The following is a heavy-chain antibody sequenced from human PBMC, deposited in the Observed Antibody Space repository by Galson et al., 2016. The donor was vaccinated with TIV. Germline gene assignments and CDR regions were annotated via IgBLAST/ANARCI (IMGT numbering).Heavy chain of an antibody. Sequence: SETLSLTCAVSGYSISTGYYWGWIRQPPGKGLEWIGSVYHTGNTYYNPSLKSRVAVSIATSRNQFSLKLSSVTAPDTAVYFCARVYSGYPGGAFDIWGQGTMVTVSS. V-gene: IGHV4-38-2*01. J-gene: IGHJ3*02. CDR2: VYHTGNT. CDR1: GYSISTGYY. D-gene: IGHD5-12*01. CDR3: ARVYSGYPGGAFDI.